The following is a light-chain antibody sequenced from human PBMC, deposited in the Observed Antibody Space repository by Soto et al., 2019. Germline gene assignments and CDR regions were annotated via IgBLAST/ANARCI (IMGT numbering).Light chain of an antibody. J-gene: IGKJ2*01. CDR3: LQDSNYPFT. V-gene: IGKV1-6*01. CDR2: GAS. CDR1: QDIRKD. Sequence: AIQMTQSPSSLSASVGDRVTITCRASQDIRKDLAWYQQKPGKAPQILIYGASTLQTGVASRFSGSGSATDFTLTISSLQPEDSAAYYCLQDSNYPFTFRYGTKVDIK.